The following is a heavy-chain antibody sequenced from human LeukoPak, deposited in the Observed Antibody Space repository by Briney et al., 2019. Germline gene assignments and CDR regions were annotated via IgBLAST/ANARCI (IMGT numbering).Heavy chain of an antibody. CDR3: ASSGVVAATDY. CDR1: GFTFSSYW. CDR2: IKQDGSEK. J-gene: IGHJ4*02. V-gene: IGHV3-7*01. Sequence: TGGSLRPSCAASGFTFSSYWMSWVRQAPGKGLEWVANIKQDGSEKYYVDSVKGRFTISRDNAKNSLYLQMNSLRAEDTAVYYCASSGVVAATDYWGQGTLVTVSS. D-gene: IGHD2-15*01.